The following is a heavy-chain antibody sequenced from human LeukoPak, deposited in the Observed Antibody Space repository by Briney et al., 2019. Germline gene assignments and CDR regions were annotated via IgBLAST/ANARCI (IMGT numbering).Heavy chain of an antibody. CDR1: GGSFSGYY. D-gene: IGHD6-19*01. Sequence: SSETLSLTCAVYGGSFSGYYWSWIRQPPGKGLEWIGEINHSGSTNYNPSLKSRVTISVDTSKNQFSLKLSSVTAADTAVYYCARDIAVAGTRWFDPWGQGTLVTVSS. V-gene: IGHV4-34*01. CDR2: INHSGST. J-gene: IGHJ5*02. CDR3: ARDIAVAGTRWFDP.